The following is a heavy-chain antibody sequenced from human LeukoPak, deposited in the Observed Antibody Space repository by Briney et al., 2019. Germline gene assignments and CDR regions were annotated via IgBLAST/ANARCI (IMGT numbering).Heavy chain of an antibody. V-gene: IGHV3-64*01. Sequence: GGSLRLSCAAPGFTFSSYAMHWVRQAPGKGLEYVSAISSNGGSTYYANSVKGRFTISRDNSKNTPYLQMGSLRAEDMAVYYCARGSRYFDWLSGFDYWGQGTLVTVSS. CDR3: ARGSRYFDWLSGFDY. CDR1: GFTFSSYA. D-gene: IGHD3-9*01. CDR2: ISSNGGST. J-gene: IGHJ4*02.